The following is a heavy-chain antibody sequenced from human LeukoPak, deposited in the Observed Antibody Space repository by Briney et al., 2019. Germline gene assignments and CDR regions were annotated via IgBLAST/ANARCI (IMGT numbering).Heavy chain of an antibody. J-gene: IGHJ5*02. Sequence: PAGSLTLSCATSGFNFHEFYMSWIRQAPGKGLEWVADIGGSDNIVSYGESVRGRFAISRDFATDSLYLQMDSLRAEDTAVYYCAREAVAGAFDLWGQGTLVTVSS. CDR1: GFNFHEFY. CDR3: AREAVAGAFDL. CDR2: IGGSDNIV. D-gene: IGHD6-19*01. V-gene: IGHV3-11*01.